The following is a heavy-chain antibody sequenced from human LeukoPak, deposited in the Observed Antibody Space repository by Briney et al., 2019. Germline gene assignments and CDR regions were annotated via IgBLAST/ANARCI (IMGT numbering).Heavy chain of an antibody. CDR1: GGTFSSYA. V-gene: IGHV1-69*05. Sequence: ASVKLSCKTSGGTFSSYAFSWVRQAPGQGLEWIGGIIGMFGTANYAQMCEGRVTITTEEFTSSAYMALSSMRSDDTAVYSCARGRGYRHGFLDPWGPGPLVTVSS. CDR2: IIGMFGTA. CDR3: ARGRGYRHGFLDP. D-gene: IGHD5-18*01. J-gene: IGHJ5*02.